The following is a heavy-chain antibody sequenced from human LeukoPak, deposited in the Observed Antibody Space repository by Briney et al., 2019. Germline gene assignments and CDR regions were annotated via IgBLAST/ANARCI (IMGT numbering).Heavy chain of an antibody. J-gene: IGHJ4*02. CDR1: GFTFSDYS. CDR3: ARDSGVAVAGTVDY. D-gene: IGHD6-19*01. Sequence: PGGSLRLSCAASGFTFSDYSMSWVRQAPGKGLEWVSAISGSADNTYYADSVKGRFIISRDNSKNTLHLQMNSLRAEDTAVYYCARDSGVAVAGTVDYWGQGTLVTVSS. CDR2: ISGSADNT. V-gene: IGHV3-23*01.